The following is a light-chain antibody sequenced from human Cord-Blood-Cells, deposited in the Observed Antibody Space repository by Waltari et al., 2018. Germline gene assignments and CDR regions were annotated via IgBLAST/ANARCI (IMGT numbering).Light chain of an antibody. CDR3: SSYTSSSTWV. CDR1: SSDVGGYNY. CDR2: DVS. V-gene: IGLV2-14*01. J-gene: IGLJ3*02. Sequence: QSALTQPASVSGSPGQSITISCTGTSSDVGGYNYVSWYQQHPGKAPKTMIYDVSKRPSGVSTRFSGSKSGNTASLTISGLQAEDEADYYCSSYTSSSTWVFGGGTKLTVL.